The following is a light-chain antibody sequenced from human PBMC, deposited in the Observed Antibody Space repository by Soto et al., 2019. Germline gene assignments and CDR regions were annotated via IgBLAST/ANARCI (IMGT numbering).Light chain of an antibody. CDR1: SSDVGVYNY. CDR3: SSYTSSSTRV. V-gene: IGLV2-14*01. Sequence: QSFLTQPASVSGSPGQSITISCTGTSSDVGVYNYVSWYQQHPGKAPKLMIYEVSNRPSGVSNRFSGSKSGNTASLTISGLQAEDEADYYCSSYTSSSTRVFGTGTKLTVL. CDR2: EVS. J-gene: IGLJ1*01.